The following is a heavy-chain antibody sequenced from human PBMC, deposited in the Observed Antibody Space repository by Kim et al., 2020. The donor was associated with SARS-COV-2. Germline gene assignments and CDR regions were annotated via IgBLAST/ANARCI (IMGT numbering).Heavy chain of an antibody. CDR1: GFTFSTNG. D-gene: IGHD1-26*01. Sequence: GGSLRLSCAASGFTFSTNGMHGVRQAQAKGRGWVAVKWNDGGNKNYEDSLKGRSTTSRANSKNTLYLQMNSLRAEDTAGYYGARDVGLGATTVVDYWGQG. V-gene: IGHV3-33*01. J-gene: IGHJ4*02. CDR2: KWNDGGNK. CDR3: ARDVGLGATTVVDY.